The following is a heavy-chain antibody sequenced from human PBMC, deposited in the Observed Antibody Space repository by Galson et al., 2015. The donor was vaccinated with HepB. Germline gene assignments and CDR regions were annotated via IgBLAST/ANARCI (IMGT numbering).Heavy chain of an antibody. D-gene: IGHD3-10*01. Sequence: QSGAEVKKPGESLRISCKGSGYSFTSYWISWARQMPGKGLEWMGRIDPSDSYTNYSPSFQGHVTISADKSISTAYLQWSSLKASDTAMYYCARYGVRGVILNWFDPWGQGTLVTVSS. J-gene: IGHJ5*02. CDR3: ARYGVRGVILNWFDP. CDR1: GYSFTSYW. CDR2: IDPSDSYT. V-gene: IGHV5-10-1*01.